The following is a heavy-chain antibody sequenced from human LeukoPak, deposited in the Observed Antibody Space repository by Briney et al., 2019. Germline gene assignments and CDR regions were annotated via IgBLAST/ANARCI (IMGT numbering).Heavy chain of an antibody. CDR3: ARASGRGLYYFGY. CDR2: ISSSGGNT. Sequence: GGSLRLSCAASGFTFNTYAMHWVRQAPGKGLEFVSSISSSGGNTYYANSVKGRFTISRDDSKNTLYLQMGSLRPEDMAVYYCARASGRGLYYFGYLGQGTLVNVSS. J-gene: IGHJ4*02. D-gene: IGHD1-26*01. CDR1: GFTFNTYA. V-gene: IGHV3-64*01.